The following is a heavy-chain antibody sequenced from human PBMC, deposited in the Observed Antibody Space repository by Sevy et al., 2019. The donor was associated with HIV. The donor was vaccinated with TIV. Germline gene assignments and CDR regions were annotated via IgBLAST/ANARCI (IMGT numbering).Heavy chain of an antibody. CDR1: GYTFTSYG. J-gene: IGHJ4*02. CDR3: ARAIWGIAVAGRMGFDY. CDR2: ISAYNGNT. D-gene: IGHD6-19*01. V-gene: IGHV1-18*01. Sequence: ASVKVSCKASGYTFTSYGISWVRQAPGQGLEWMGWISAYNGNTNYAQKLQGRVTMTTDTSTSTAYMELRSLRSDDTAVYYCARAIWGIAVAGRMGFDYWGQGTLVTVSS.